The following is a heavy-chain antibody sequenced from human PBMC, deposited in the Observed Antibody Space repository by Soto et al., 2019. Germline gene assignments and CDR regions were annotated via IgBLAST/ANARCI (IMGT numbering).Heavy chain of an antibody. CDR1: GSRFSNYV. D-gene: IGHD1-26*01. J-gene: IGHJ4*02. CDR2: IIPIFNST. V-gene: IGHV1-69*06. Sequence: QVQLVQSGAEVKTPGSSLKVSCKVSGSRFSNYVISWVRQAPGHGLEWLGRIIPIFNSTQYAQKFQGRVTITADKTTNTASLELSSLRSDDTAVYYCAREGRGKKAGYNGTVSLGYWGQGALVTVSS. CDR3: AREGRGKKAGYNGTVSLGY.